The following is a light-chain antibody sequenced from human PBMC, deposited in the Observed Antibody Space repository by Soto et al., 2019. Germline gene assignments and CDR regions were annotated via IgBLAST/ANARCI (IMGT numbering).Light chain of an antibody. CDR3: SSYAGSNNFV. CDR1: SSDVGYYDY. V-gene: IGLV2-8*01. CDR2: EVT. J-gene: IGLJ1*01. Sequence: QSVLTQPPSASGFPGQSVTISCTGTSSDVGYYDYVSWYQQHPGKAPKLVIYEVTKRPSGVPDRVSASKSGNTASLTVSGLRAEDEADYYCSSYAGSNNFVFXSGTNLTVL.